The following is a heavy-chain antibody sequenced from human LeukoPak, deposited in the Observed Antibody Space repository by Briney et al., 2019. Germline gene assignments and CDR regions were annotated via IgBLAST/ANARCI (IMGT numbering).Heavy chain of an antibody. J-gene: IGHJ4*02. V-gene: IGHV3-30*04. CDR1: GFTFSSYA. CDR3: ARGGKGVRYDCFGGIYRSPRGGHFDY. D-gene: IGHD3-16*02. Sequence: PGGSLRLSCAASGFTFSSYAMHWVRQAPGKGLEWVAVISYDGSNKYYADSVRGRFTISRDNSKNTLYLQMNSLRAEDTAVYYCARGGKGVRYDCFGGIYRSPRGGHFDYWGQGTLVTVSS. CDR2: ISYDGSNK.